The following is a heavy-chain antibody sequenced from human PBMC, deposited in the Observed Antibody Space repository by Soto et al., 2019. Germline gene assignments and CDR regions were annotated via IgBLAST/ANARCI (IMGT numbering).Heavy chain of an antibody. CDR1: GGTFSSYA. V-gene: IGHV1-69*13. J-gene: IGHJ1*01. CDR2: IIPIFGTA. CDR3: ASSLRGDIVVVVAATQFLQH. D-gene: IGHD2-15*01. Sequence: SVKVSCKASGGTFSSYAISWVRQAPGQGLEWMGGIIPIFGTANYAQKFQGRVTITADESTSTAYMELSSLRSEDTAVYYCASSLRGDIVVVVAATQFLQHWGQGTLVTVSS.